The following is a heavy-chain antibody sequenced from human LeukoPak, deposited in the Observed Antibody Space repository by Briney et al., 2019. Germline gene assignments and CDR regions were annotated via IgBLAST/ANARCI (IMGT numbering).Heavy chain of an antibody. Sequence: SETLSLTCAVYGGSFSGYYWSWIRQPPGKGLEWIGEINHSGSTNYNPSLKSRVTISVDTSKNQFSLKLSSVTAADTAVYYCARGRRIYGDYSFEYWGQGTLVTVSS. D-gene: IGHD4-17*01. CDR2: INHSGST. CDR3: ARGRRIYGDYSFEY. J-gene: IGHJ4*02. CDR1: GGSFSGYY. V-gene: IGHV4-34*01.